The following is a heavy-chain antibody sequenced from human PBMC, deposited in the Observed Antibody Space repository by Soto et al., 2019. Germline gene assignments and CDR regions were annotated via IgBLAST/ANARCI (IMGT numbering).Heavy chain of an antibody. V-gene: IGHV3-33*01. J-gene: IGHJ6*02. D-gene: IGHD5-12*01. CDR2: IWYDGSNK. Sequence: GGSLRLSCAASGFTFSSYGMHWVRQAPGKGLEWVAVIWYDGSNKYYADSVKGRFTISRDNSKNTLYLQMNSLRAEDTAVYYCARDFVNIVASSPFYYGMDVWGQGTTVTVSS. CDR1: GFTFSSYG. CDR3: ARDFVNIVASSPFYYGMDV.